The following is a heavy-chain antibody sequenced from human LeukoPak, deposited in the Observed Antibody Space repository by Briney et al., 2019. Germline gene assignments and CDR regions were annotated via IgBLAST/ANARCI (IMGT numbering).Heavy chain of an antibody. V-gene: IGHV4-59*01. CDR1: GGSISSYY. CDR3: ARFRGYSYGDFDY. D-gene: IGHD5-18*01. CDR2: IYYSGST. J-gene: IGHJ4*02. Sequence: SETLSLTRTVSGGSISSYYWSWIRQPPGKGLGWIGYIYYSGSTNYNPSLKSRVTISVDTSKNQFSLKLSSVTAADTAVYYCARFRGYSYGDFDYWGQGTLVTVSS.